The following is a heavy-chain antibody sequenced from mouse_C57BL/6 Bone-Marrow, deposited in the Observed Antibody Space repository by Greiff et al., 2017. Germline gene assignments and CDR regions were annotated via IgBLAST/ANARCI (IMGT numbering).Heavy chain of an antibody. Sequence: QVQLQQPGAELVMPGASVKLSCKASGYTFTSYWMHWVKPRPGQGLEWIGEIDPSDSNTNYNQEFKGKSTLTVDKSSSTAYRQLSSLTSEDSAVYYCARLRDYGGQGTTLTVSS. CDR2: IDPSDSNT. CDR1: GYTFTSYW. CDR3: ARLRDY. V-gene: IGHV1-69*01. D-gene: IGHD2-12*01. J-gene: IGHJ2*01.